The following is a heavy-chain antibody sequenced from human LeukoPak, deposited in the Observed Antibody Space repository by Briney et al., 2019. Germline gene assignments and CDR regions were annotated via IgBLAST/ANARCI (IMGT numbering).Heavy chain of an antibody. CDR3: ARWYSSSASWFDP. J-gene: IGHJ5*02. Sequence: ASVKVSCKASASTFSTYAIHWVRQAPGQGIEWMGWIATANGNTRYSQRFQDRVTITRETSASTVDMELRSLRSDDTAVYYCARWYSSSASWFDPWGQGTLVTVSS. D-gene: IGHD6-6*01. V-gene: IGHV1-3*04. CDR2: IATANGNT. CDR1: ASTFSTYA.